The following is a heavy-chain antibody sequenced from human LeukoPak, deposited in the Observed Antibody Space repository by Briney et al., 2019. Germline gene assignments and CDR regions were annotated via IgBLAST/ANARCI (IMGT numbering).Heavy chain of an antibody. V-gene: IGHV4-61*02. D-gene: IGHD5-12*01. CDR3: AREATTEPFDY. CDR1: GGSISSGSYY. Sequence: SQTLSLTCTVSGGSISSGSYYWSWIRQPAGKGLEWIGRIYTSGSTNYNPSLKSRVTISVDTSKNQFSLKLSSVTAADTAVYYCAREATTEPFDYWGQGTLVTVSS. J-gene: IGHJ4*02. CDR2: IYTSGST.